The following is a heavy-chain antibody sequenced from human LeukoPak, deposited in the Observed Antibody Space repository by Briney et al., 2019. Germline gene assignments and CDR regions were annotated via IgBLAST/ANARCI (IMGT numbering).Heavy chain of an antibody. CDR3: ARGYCSGGSCRLGAFDI. Sequence: PGGSLRLSCAASGFTFSSYAMSWVRQAPGKGLEWVSYISSSSSTIYYADSVKGRFTISRDNAKNSLYLQMNSLRAEDTAVYYCARGYCSGGSCRLGAFDIWGQGTMVTVSS. V-gene: IGHV3-48*04. D-gene: IGHD2-15*01. CDR2: ISSSSSTI. J-gene: IGHJ3*02. CDR1: GFTFSSYA.